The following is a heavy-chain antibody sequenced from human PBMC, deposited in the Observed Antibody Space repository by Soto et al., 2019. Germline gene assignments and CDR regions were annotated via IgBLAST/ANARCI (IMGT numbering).Heavy chain of an antibody. V-gene: IGHV1-46*03. D-gene: IGHD4-17*01. J-gene: IGHJ6*03. Sequence: ASVKVSCKASGYTFSSYYMHWVRQAPGQGLEWMGIINPSGGSTSYAQKFQGRVTMTRDTSTSTVYMELSSLRSEDTAVYYCARDLNPYGDSTYYYYMAVWGKGATVTVSS. CDR3: ARDLNPYGDSTYYYYMAV. CDR2: INPSGGST. CDR1: GYTFSSYY.